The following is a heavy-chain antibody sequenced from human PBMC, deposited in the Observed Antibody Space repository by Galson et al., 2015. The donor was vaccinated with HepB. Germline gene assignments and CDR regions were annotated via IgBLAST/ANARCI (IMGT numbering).Heavy chain of an antibody. CDR3: ATRSGASGWYSYFQH. CDR1: GFTFSSYA. CDR2: MSANGDNT. J-gene: IGHJ1*01. Sequence: SLRLSCAASGFTFSSYAIMWVRQAPGKGLEWVSGMSANGDNTFYADSVKGRFTISRDISKNTVYLQMNSLRVKDTAVYYCATRSGASGWYSYFQHWGQGTLVTVSS. V-gene: IGHV3-23*01. D-gene: IGHD6-19*01.